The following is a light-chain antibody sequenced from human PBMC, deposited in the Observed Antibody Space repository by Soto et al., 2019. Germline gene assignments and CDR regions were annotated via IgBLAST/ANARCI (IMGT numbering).Light chain of an antibody. CDR3: QQGYNFPRA. CDR2: SAS. J-gene: IGKJ1*01. Sequence: ERTQSAATLSVSPGAIATLSCRASQSVSSDLAWYHQKPGPAPRLLIYSASTRATGIPARFSGSGSGTEFTITINRLQPEDFETDYCQQGYNFPRAFGQGTKVDIK. V-gene: IGKV3-15*01. CDR1: QSVSSD.